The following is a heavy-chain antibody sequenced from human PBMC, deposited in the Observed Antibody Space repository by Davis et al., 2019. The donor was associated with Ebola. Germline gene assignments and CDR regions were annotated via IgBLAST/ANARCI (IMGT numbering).Heavy chain of an antibody. CDR3: ARSGIAVAGYYYYGMDV. D-gene: IGHD6-19*01. V-gene: IGHV1-2*06. CDR2: INPNSGGT. CDR1: GYTFTSYG. Sequence: AASVKVSCKTSGYTFTSYGITWVRQAPGQGLEWMGRINPNSGGTNYAQKFQGRVTMTRDTSISTAYMELSRLRSDDTAVYYCARSGIAVAGYYYYGMDVWGKGTTVTVSS. J-gene: IGHJ6*04.